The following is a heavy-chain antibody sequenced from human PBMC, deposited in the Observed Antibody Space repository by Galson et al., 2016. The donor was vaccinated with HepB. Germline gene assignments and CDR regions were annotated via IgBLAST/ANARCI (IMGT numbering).Heavy chain of an antibody. CDR3: TVQSMKYYEFWRVYYYFYGMDV. D-gene: IGHD3-3*01. CDR2: IKSNTDDGTA. V-gene: IGHV3-15*01. CDR1: GFTFSNAW. J-gene: IGHJ6*02. Sequence: SLRLSCAASGFTFSNAWMKWVRQAPGQGLEWVGRIKSNTDDGTAIYAAPVKGRFTIPRDDSKNTLYLQMKSPETEDTAMYYCTVQSMKYYEFWRVYYYFYGMDVWGQGTPVTVSS.